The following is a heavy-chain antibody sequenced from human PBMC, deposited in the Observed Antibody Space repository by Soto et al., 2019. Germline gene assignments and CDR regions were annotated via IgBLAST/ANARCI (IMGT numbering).Heavy chain of an antibody. Sequence: GSLRLSCAASGFIFTSYSMVWVRLAPGKGLEWVASISSGSDSIFYADSVKGRFTVSRDNAKKSLFLQMNNLRAEDTAVYFCARDRSADRFVQYFQHWGQGTQVTVSS. CDR3: ARDRSADRFVQYFQH. V-gene: IGHV3-21*01. CDR2: ISSGSDSI. D-gene: IGHD6-19*01. CDR1: GFIFTSYS. J-gene: IGHJ1*01.